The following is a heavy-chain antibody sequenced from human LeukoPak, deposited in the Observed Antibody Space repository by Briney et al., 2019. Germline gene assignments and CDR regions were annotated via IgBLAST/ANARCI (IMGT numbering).Heavy chain of an antibody. J-gene: IGHJ5*02. CDR3: ARDNSVGDNAWWFDH. D-gene: IGHD1-26*01. CDR2: FDPEDGET. Sequence: ASVKVSCKVSGYTLTELSMHWVRQAPGKGLEWMGGFDPEDGETIYAQKFQGRVTMTRDMSTSTDYMELSSLRSEDTAIYYCARDNSVGDNAWWFDHWGQGTLVTVSS. V-gene: IGHV1-24*01. CDR1: GYTLTELS.